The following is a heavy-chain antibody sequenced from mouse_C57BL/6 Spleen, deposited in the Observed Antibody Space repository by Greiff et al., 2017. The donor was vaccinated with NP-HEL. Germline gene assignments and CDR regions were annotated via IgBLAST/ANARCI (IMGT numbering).Heavy chain of an antibody. CDR3: ARHEGPPYYGSSYWYFDV. Sequence: LMKPGASVKLSCKASGYTFTEYPIHWVKQRSGQGLEWIGWFYPGSGSIKYNEKFKDKATLTADKSSSTVYMELSRLTSEDSAVYFCARHEGPPYYGSSYWYFDVWGTGTTVTVSS. V-gene: IGHV1-62-2*01. D-gene: IGHD1-1*01. J-gene: IGHJ1*03. CDR1: GYTFTEYP. CDR2: FYPGSGSI.